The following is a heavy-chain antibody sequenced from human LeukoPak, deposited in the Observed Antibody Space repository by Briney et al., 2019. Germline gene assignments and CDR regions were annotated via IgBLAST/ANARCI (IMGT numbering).Heavy chain of an antibody. CDR1: GFTFSSYS. J-gene: IGHJ4*02. D-gene: IGHD1-26*01. CDR3: ARDPPGWELPYYFDD. Sequence: GGSLRLSCAASGFTFSSYSMNWVRQAPGKGLEWVSSISSSSSYIYYADSVKGRFTISRDNAKNSLYLQMNSLRAEDTAVYYCARDPPGWELPYYFDDWGQGTLVTVSS. V-gene: IGHV3-21*01. CDR2: ISSSSSYI.